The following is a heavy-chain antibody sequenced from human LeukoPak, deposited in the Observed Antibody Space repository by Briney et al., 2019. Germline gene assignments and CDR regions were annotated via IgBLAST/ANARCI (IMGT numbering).Heavy chain of an antibody. Sequence: GGSLRLSCAASGFIFRDYAMHWVRQAPGKGLEWVAVISYEGSNQYYTDSVKGRFTISRDNSKNTLYLQMDSLRAEDTAVYYCARDNVWRILTGYFAPDYWGQGTLVTVSS. D-gene: IGHD3-9*01. CDR2: ISYEGSNQ. V-gene: IGHV3-30-3*01. CDR1: GFIFRDYA. J-gene: IGHJ4*02. CDR3: ARDNVWRILTGYFAPDY.